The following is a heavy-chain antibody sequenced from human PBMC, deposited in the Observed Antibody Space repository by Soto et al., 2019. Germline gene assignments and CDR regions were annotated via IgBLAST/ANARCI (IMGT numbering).Heavy chain of an antibody. D-gene: IGHD6-13*01. CDR3: AKTERKTGYSSSWYYYYYYMDV. CDR1: SGSISSSNW. V-gene: IGHV4-4*02. Sequence: QVQLQESGPGLVKPSGTLSLTCAVSSGSISSSNWWSWVRQPPGKGLEWIGEIYHSGSTNYNPSLKSRVTISVDKSKNQFSLKLSSVTAADTAVYYCAKTERKTGYSSSWYYYYYYMDVRGKGTTVTVSS. J-gene: IGHJ6*03. CDR2: IYHSGST.